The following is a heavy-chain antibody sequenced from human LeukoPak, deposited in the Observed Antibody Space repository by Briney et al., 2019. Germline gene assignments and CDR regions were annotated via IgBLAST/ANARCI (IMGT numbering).Heavy chain of an antibody. CDR1: GGSISSGSYY. V-gene: IGHV4-61*02. Sequence: SETLSLTCTVSGGSISSGSYYWSWIRQPAGKGLEWIGRIYTSGSTNYNPSLKSRVTMSVDTSKNQFSLKLSSVTAADTAVYYCARLPPQFRIRGIHGFDYWSQGTLVTVSS. CDR2: IYTSGST. D-gene: IGHD3-10*01. CDR3: ARLPPQFRIRGIHGFDY. J-gene: IGHJ4*02.